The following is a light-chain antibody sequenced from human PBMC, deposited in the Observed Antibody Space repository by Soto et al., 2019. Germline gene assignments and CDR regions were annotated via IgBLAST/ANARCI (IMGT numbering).Light chain of an antibody. CDR1: QSITGW. CDR3: QEYSSFS. Sequence: DIQMTQSPSTLYASVGDLVTTTCRASQSITGWLAWFQQKPGQAPKLLIYDASSLESGVPSRFSGSRSGTEFTLTISSLQPDDFATYYCQEYSSFSFGQGTEVDIK. J-gene: IGKJ1*01. V-gene: IGKV1-5*01. CDR2: DAS.